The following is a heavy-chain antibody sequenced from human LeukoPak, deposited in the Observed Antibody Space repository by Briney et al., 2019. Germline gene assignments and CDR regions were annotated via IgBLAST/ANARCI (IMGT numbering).Heavy chain of an antibody. CDR2: MNPNSATT. V-gene: IGHV1-8*01. CDR1: GYTFTSYD. CDR3: ARGRAEGAAFDY. J-gene: IGHJ4*02. D-gene: IGHD3-16*01. Sequence: ASVKVSCKASGYTFTSYDINWVRQATGQGREWLGLMNPNSATTAYAHKSHGSVTIPMNTSIRTAYMELSSLRSEDTAVYYCARGRAEGAAFDYWGQGTLVTVSS.